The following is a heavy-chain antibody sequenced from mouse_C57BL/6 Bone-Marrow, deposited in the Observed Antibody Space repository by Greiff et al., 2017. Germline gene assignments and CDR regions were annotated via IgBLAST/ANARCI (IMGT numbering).Heavy chain of an antibody. D-gene: IGHD2-1*01. Sequence: EVMLVESEGGLVQPGSSMKLSCTASGFTFSDYYMAWVRQVPEKGLEWVANINYDGSSTYYLDSLKSRFIISRDNAKNILYLQMSSLKSEDTATYYCARGGGNYGFYAMDYWGQGTSVTVSS. CDR2: INYDGSST. CDR3: ARGGGNYGFYAMDY. J-gene: IGHJ4*01. V-gene: IGHV5-16*01. CDR1: GFTFSDYY.